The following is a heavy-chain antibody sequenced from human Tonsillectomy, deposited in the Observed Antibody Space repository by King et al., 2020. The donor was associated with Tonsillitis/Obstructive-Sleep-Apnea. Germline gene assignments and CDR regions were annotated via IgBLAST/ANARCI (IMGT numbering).Heavy chain of an antibody. D-gene: IGHD6-13*01. CDR2: IYPSDSDT. Sequence: VQLVESGAEVKKPGESLKISCKGSGYSFTNYWIGWVRQMPGKGLEWMGIIYPSDSDTRYSPSFQGQVTISADKSISTAYLQWSSLKASDTAMYYCARHGLATTGGWYFQHWGQGTLVTVSS. CDR1: GYSFTNYW. J-gene: IGHJ1*01. CDR3: ARHGLATTGGWYFQH. V-gene: IGHV5-51*01.